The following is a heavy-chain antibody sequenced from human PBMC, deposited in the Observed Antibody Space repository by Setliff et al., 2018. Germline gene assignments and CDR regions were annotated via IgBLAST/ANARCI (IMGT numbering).Heavy chain of an antibody. CDR1: GGSFSGYY. Sequence: SETLSLTCAVYGGSFSGYYWSWIRQPPGKGLEWIGEIDHSGSTNNNPSLKSRVTISVDTSKNQFSLKLSSVTAADTAVYYCARTYNFWSGYFDYWGQGALVTVSS. V-gene: IGHV4-34*01. CDR2: IDHSGST. D-gene: IGHD3-3*01. J-gene: IGHJ4*02. CDR3: ARTYNFWSGYFDY.